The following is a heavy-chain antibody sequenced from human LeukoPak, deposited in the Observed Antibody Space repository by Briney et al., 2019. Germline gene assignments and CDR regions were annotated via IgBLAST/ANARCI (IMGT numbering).Heavy chain of an antibody. Sequence: ASGTVSCKASGYTFTSYGFSWVRHAPGPGVEWMGGLGAYDGNTNYAQKLQGRVTMTTDTSPSTTYMELRSLRPDHTGAYYTARFPGVRGVTVGYGIAVWGQGTTVTVSS. CDR1: GYTFTSYG. CDR2: LGAYDGNT. CDR3: ARFPGVRGVTVGYGIAV. V-gene: IGHV1-18*01. J-gene: IGHJ6*02. D-gene: IGHD3-10*02.